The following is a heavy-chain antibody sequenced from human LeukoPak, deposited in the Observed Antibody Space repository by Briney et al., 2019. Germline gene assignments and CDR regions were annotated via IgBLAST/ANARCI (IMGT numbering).Heavy chain of an antibody. V-gene: IGHV4-39*01. CDR3: ASGGYSDSHAFDI. Sequence: SETLSLTCTVSGGSISSSSYYWGWIRQPPGKGLEWIGSIYYSGSTYYNPSLKSRVTISVDTSKNQFSLKLSSVTAADTAVYYCASGGYSDSHAFDIWGQGTMVTVSS. J-gene: IGHJ3*02. CDR2: IYYSGST. CDR1: GGSISSSSYY. D-gene: IGHD5-18*01.